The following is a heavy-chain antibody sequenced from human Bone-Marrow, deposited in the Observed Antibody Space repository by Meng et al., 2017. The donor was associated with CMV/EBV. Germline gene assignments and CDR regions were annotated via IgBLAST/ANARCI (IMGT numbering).Heavy chain of an antibody. CDR3: AATKDIVVVPAAIDY. V-gene: IGHV1-69*02. CDR1: GDTFSSYT. Sequence: SVKVSCKASGDTFSSYTISWVRQAPGQGLEWMGRIIPILGIANYAQKFQGRVTITADKSTSTAYMELSSLSSEDTAVYYCAATKDIVVVPAAIDYWGQGTLVTVSS. D-gene: IGHD2-2*01. J-gene: IGHJ4*02. CDR2: IIPILGIA.